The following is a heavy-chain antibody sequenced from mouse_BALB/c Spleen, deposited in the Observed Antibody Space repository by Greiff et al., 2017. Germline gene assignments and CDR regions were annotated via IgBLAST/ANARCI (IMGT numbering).Heavy chain of an antibody. V-gene: IGHV5-6-3*01. CDR3: ARALYYRYDGYAMDY. J-gene: IGHJ4*01. D-gene: IGHD2-14*01. CDR1: GFTFSSYG. CDR2: INSNGGST. Sequence: EVQLQESGGGLVQPGGSLKLSCAASGFTFSSYGMSWVRQTPDKRLELVATINSNGGSTYYPDSVKGRFTISRDNAKNTLYLQMSSLKSEDTAMYYCARALYYRYDGYAMDYWGQGTSVTVSS.